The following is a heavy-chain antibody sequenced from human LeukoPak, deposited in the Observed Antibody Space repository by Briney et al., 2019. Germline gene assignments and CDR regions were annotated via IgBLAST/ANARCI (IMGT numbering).Heavy chain of an antibody. Sequence: ASVKVSCKASGYTFTGYYMHWVRQAPGQGLEWMGWINPNSGGTNYVQKFQGRVTMTTDTSTSTAYMELRSLRSDDTAVYYCARALYHTFDYWGQGTLVTVSS. J-gene: IGHJ4*02. CDR1: GYTFTGYY. D-gene: IGHD2-2*01. CDR3: ARALYHTFDY. V-gene: IGHV1-2*02. CDR2: INPNSGGT.